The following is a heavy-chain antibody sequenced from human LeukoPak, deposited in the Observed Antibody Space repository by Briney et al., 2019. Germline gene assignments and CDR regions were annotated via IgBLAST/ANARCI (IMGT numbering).Heavy chain of an antibody. CDR1: GFTFSSYS. CDR2: ISSSSSYI. Sequence: GGSLRLSCAASGFTFSSYSMNWVRQAPGKGLEWVSSISSSSSYIYYADSVKGRFTISRDNAKNSLYLQMNSLRAEDTAVYYCARDGDAAPAACDYWGQGTLVTVSS. D-gene: IGHD2-2*01. V-gene: IGHV3-21*01. CDR3: ARDGDAAPAACDY. J-gene: IGHJ4*02.